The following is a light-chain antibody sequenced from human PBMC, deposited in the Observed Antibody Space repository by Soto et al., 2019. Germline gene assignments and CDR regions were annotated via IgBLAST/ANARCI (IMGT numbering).Light chain of an antibody. CDR2: EDN. V-gene: IGLV1-51*01. Sequence: QAVVTQPPSVSAAPGQKVTISCSGSSSNIGGNSVSWYQQLPGTAPKLLIYEDNKRPSGIPDRFSGSKSVTSATLGITGFQTGDEADYYCGSWDSSLSAYVFGTGTKLTVL. J-gene: IGLJ1*01. CDR3: GSWDSSLSAYV. CDR1: SSNIGGNS.